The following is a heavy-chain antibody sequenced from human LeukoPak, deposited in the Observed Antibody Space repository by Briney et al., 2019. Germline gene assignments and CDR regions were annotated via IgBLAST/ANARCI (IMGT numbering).Heavy chain of an antibody. CDR1: GYTFTSCD. CDR3: ARGGGSSFPGDY. V-gene: IGHV1-8*01. CDR2: MNPNSGNT. J-gene: IGHJ4*02. D-gene: IGHD6-13*01. Sequence: ASVKVSCKASGYTFTSCDINWVRQATGQGLEWMGWMNPNSGNTGYAQKFQGRITMTRNTSITTAYMELSSLISEDTAVYYCARGGGSSFPGDYWGQGTLVTVSS.